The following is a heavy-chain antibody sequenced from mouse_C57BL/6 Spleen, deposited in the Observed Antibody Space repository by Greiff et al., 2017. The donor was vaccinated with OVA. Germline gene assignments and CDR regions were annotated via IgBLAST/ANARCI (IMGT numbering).Heavy chain of an antibody. V-gene: IGHV10-1*02. D-gene: IGHD1-1*01. CDR1: GFTFNTYA. J-gene: IGHJ2*01. CDR2: IRSKSNNYAT. Sequence: EVQVVESGGGLVQPKGSLKLSCAASGFTFNTYAMNWVRQAPGKGLEWVARIRSKSNNYATYYADSVKVRFTISRDDSQSMLYLQMNNLKTEDTAMYYCVIGDGSIDYWGQGTTLTVSS. CDR3: VIGDGSIDY.